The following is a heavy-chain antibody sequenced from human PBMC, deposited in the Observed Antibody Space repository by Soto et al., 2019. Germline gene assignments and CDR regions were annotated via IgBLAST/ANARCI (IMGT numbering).Heavy chain of an antibody. Sequence: GGSLRLSCAASGFTFSSYAMHWVRQAPGKGLEWVAVISYDGSNKDYADSVKGRFTISRDNSKNTLYLQMNSLRAEDTAVYYCARDSSGWYGMYAFDIWGQGTMVTVSS. D-gene: IGHD6-19*01. J-gene: IGHJ3*02. CDR3: ARDSSGWYGMYAFDI. V-gene: IGHV3-30-3*01. CDR1: GFTFSSYA. CDR2: ISYDGSNK.